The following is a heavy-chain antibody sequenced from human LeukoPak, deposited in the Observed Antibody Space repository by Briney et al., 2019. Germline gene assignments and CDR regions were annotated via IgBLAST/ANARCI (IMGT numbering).Heavy chain of an antibody. CDR1: GGSISSYY. J-gene: IGHJ5*02. D-gene: IGHD6-13*01. V-gene: IGHV4-59*12. Sequence: PSETLSLTCTVSGGSISSYYWSWIRQPPGKGLEWIGYIYYSGSANYNPSLKSRVTISVDTSKNQFSLKLSSVTAADTAVYYCARRPIAAAGMSWFDPWGQGTLVTVSS. CDR2: IYYSGSA. CDR3: ARRPIAAAGMSWFDP.